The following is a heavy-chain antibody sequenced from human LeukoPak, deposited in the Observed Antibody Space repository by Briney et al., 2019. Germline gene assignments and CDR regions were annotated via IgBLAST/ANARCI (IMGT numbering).Heavy chain of an antibody. Sequence: PGGSLRLSCSASGSTFSSNVMHWVRQAPGKGLEYVSAISTNGDSTYYADSVKGRFTISRDNSRNTLYLQMSSLRAEDSAVYYCVKAAYDTSGFYHAYDIWGQGTMVTVSS. V-gene: IGHV3-64D*09. CDR1: GSTFSSNV. CDR2: ISTNGDST. J-gene: IGHJ3*02. CDR3: VKAAYDTSGFYHAYDI. D-gene: IGHD3-22*01.